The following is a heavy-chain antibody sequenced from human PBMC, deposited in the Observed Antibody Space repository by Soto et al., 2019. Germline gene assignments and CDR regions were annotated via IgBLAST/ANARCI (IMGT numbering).Heavy chain of an antibody. J-gene: IGHJ5*02. Sequence: QLQLQESGPGLVKPSETLSLTCTVSGGSISSSTYYWGWIRQPPGKGLEGIGSIYFRGSTYYNPSLKSRVTVSVDTSKTQFVLKLTSVTAADTAVYYCAREILTGYYPAGWFDPWGQGTLVTVSS. CDR2: IYFRGST. CDR3: AREILTGYYPAGWFDP. CDR1: GGSISSSTYY. D-gene: IGHD3-9*01. V-gene: IGHV4-39*02.